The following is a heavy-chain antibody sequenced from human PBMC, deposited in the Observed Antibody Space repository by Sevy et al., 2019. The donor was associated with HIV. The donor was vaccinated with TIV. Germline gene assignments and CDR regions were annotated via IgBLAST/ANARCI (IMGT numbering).Heavy chain of an antibody. D-gene: IGHD3-22*01. Sequence: GESLKISCEGSGYSFTSHWIGWVRHMPGKGLEWMGIIYPDDSETRYSPSFQGQVTFSADKSISTAYLQWSSLKASDNDMYYCATSRSGYFDSSGYYIYWGQGTMVTVSS. CDR1: GYSFTSHW. V-gene: IGHV5-51*01. CDR2: IYPDDSET. J-gene: IGHJ4*02. CDR3: ATSRSGYFDSSGYYIY.